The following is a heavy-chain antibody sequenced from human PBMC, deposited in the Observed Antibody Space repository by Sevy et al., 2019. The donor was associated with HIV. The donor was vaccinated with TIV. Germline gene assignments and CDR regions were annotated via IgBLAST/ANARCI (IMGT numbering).Heavy chain of an antibody. D-gene: IGHD2-15*01. CDR2: INAGNGNT. CDR3: TTVGLRYYSGSSSYQGDWFDP. V-gene: IGHV1-3*01. J-gene: IGHJ5*02. Sequence: ASVKVSCKASGYTFTSYAMHWVRQAPGQRLEWMGWINAGNGNTKYSQKFQGRVTITRDTSASTAFMELSSLTSEDTAIYYCTTVGLRYYSGSSSYQGDWFDPWGQGTLVTVSS. CDR1: GYTFTSYA.